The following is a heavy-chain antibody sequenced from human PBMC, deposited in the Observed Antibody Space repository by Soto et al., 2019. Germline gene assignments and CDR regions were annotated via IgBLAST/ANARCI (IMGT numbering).Heavy chain of an antibody. J-gene: IGHJ6*02. Sequence: GGSLRLSCAASGFTFSSYSMNWVRQAPGKGLEWVSSISSSSSYIYYADSVKGRFTISRDNAKNSLYLQMNSLRAEDTAVYYCARDRRLDYYYYGMEVWGQGTTVTV. CDR2: ISSSSSYI. CDR1: GFTFSSYS. CDR3: ARDRRLDYYYYGMEV. V-gene: IGHV3-21*01. D-gene: IGHD5-12*01.